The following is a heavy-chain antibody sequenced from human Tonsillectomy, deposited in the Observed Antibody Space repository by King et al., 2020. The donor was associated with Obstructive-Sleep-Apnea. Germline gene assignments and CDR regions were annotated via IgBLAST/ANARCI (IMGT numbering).Heavy chain of an antibody. CDR1: RFTFNIYS. D-gene: IGHD4-23*01. V-gene: IGHV3-30*04. Sequence: VQLVESGGRVVQPGRSLRLSCAASRFTFNIYSMHWVRQAPGKGLEGVALISYDGSLKYYADSVKGRFTISRDNSKNTLYLQMSSLRAEDTAVYYCARGLREASGKYGGWVYNYYGMDVWGQGTTVTVSS. CDR2: ISYDGSLK. J-gene: IGHJ6*02. CDR3: ARGLREASGKYGGWVYNYYGMDV.